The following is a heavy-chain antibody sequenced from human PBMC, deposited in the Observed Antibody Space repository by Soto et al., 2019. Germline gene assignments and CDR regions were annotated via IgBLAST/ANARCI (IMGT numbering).Heavy chain of an antibody. CDR3: ARDRGITFGGVIAYYYCLDV. Sequence: SVKVSCKASGGTFSSYAIIWVRQAPGQGLEWMGGIIPIFGTANYAQKFQGRVTITADKSTSTAYMELSSLRSEDTAVYYCARDRGITFGGVIAYYYCLDVWGQGTTVTVSS. D-gene: IGHD3-16*02. V-gene: IGHV1-69*06. CDR1: GGTFSSYA. J-gene: IGHJ6*02. CDR2: IIPIFGTA.